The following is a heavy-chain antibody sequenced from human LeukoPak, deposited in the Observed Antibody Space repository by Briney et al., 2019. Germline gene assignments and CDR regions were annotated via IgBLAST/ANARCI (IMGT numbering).Heavy chain of an antibody. CDR2: IIPIFGTA. V-gene: IGHV1-69*13. CDR3: ASRRQTYYDFWSGYYYGMDV. J-gene: IGHJ6*02. D-gene: IGHD3-3*01. Sequence: GASVKVSCKASGGTFSSYAISWVRQAPGQGLEWMGGIIPIFGTANYAQKFQGRVTITADESTSTAYMELSSLRSEDTAVYYCASRRQTYYDFWSGYYYGMDVWGQGTTVTVSS. CDR1: GGTFSSYA.